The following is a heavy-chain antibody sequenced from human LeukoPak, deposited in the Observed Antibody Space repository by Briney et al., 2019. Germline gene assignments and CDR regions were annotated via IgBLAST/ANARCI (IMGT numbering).Heavy chain of an antibody. J-gene: IGHJ4*02. CDR3: ARTSGWYTHFDY. V-gene: IGHV1-2*02. CDR2: INPNSGGT. CDR1: GYTFTGYY. Sequence: ASVKVSCKASGYTFTGYYMHWVRQAPGQGLEWMGWINPNSGGTNYAQKFQGRVTMTRDTSISTAYMELSRLRSDDTAVYYCARTSGWYTHFDYWGQGTLVTVSS. D-gene: IGHD6-19*01.